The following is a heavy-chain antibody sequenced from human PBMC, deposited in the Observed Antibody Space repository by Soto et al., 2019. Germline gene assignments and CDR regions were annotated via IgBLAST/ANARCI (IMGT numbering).Heavy chain of an antibody. CDR1: GFNFNNYD. CDR3: AKDRVGGTFYTPLGF. D-gene: IGHD6-19*01. V-gene: IGHV3-30*18. CDR2: ISYDGSNK. J-gene: IGHJ4*02. Sequence: GGSLRLSCQASGFNFNNYDMHWVRQAPGKVLEWVAVISYDGSNKYYADSVKGRFTISRDNSKNTLSLHLNTLRPEDTAVYHCAKDRVGGTFYTPLGFWGQGTLVTVS.